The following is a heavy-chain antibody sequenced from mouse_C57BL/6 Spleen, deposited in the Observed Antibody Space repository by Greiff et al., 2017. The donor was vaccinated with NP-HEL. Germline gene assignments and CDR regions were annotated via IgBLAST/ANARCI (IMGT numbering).Heavy chain of an antibody. CDR3: ARRNYGSSYAMDY. CDR2: INPGSGGT. V-gene: IGHV1-54*01. J-gene: IGHJ4*01. D-gene: IGHD1-1*01. CDR1: GYAFTNYL. Sequence: VKLQESGAELVRPGTSVKVSCKASGYAFTNYLIEWVKQRPGQGLEWIGVINPGSGGTNYNEKFKGKATLTADKSSSTAYMQLSSLTSEDSAVYFCARRNYGSSYAMDYWGQGTSVTVSS.